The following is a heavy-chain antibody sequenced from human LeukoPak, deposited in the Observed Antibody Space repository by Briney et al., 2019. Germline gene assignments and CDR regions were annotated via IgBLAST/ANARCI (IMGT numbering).Heavy chain of an antibody. CDR1: GFTFSSYE. D-gene: IGHD5-24*01. Sequence: RGSLTLSCPASGFTFSSYEMIWVRQAPGKGVDWLSYISSSGSTTDYADSVKGRFTISRDNAKDSLYLQMNRLRAGDTGVYYCAREDGAAGYSFGYWGEGTLVTVSS. CDR3: AREDGAAGYSFGY. CDR2: ISSSGSTT. J-gene: IGHJ4*02. V-gene: IGHV3-48*03.